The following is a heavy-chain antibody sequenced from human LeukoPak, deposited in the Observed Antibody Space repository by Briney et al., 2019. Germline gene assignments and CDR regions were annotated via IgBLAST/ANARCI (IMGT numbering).Heavy chain of an antibody. CDR1: GYTFTGYY. Sequence: ASVKVSCKASGYTFTGYYMHWVRQAPGQGLEWMGWINPNSGGTNYAQKFQGRVTMTRDTSISTAYMELSRLRPDDTAVYYCARGLSRVHYYYYYMDVWGKGTTVTVSS. CDR3: ARGLSRVHYYYYYMDV. J-gene: IGHJ6*03. V-gene: IGHV1-2*02. D-gene: IGHD6-19*01. CDR2: INPNSGGT.